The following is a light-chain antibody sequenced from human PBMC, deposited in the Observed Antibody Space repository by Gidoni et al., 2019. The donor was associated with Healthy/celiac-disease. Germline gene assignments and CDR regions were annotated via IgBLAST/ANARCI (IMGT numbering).Light chain of an antibody. CDR2: AAS. CDR1: QRISNY. J-gene: IGKJ5*01. Sequence: DTQMTQYPSSLSASVGERVTITCRASQRISNYLAWYQQKPGKAPKLLIYAASTLQSGVPSRFSGSGSGTDFTLTISSLQPEDVATYYCQKYNSVPPTFGQGTRLEIK. V-gene: IGKV1-27*01. CDR3: QKYNSVPPT.